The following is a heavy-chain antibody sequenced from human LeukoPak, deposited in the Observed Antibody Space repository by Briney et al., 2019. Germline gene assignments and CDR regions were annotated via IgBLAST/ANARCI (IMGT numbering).Heavy chain of an antibody. D-gene: IGHD6-19*01. CDR3: ARERNLEIAVAGTIFNY. CDR1: GFTFSSYA. CDR2: IRYDGSNK. Sequence: GGSLRLSCAASGFTFSSYAMHWVRQAPGKGLEWVAFIRYDGSNKYYADSVKGRFTISRDNSKNTLYLQMKSLRAEDTAVYYCARERNLEIAVAGTIFNYWGQGALVTVSS. J-gene: IGHJ4*02. V-gene: IGHV3-30*14.